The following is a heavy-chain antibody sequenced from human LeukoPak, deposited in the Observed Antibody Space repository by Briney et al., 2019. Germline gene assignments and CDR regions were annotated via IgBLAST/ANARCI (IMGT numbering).Heavy chain of an antibody. Sequence: PGGPLRLSCAASGFTFSNFEMNWVRQAPGKGLEWVSYISSSGGTIYYADSVKGRFTISRDNAKNSLYLQMNSLRAEDTAVYYCARGFIFDYWGQGTLVSLST. CDR2: ISSSGGTI. V-gene: IGHV3-48*03. CDR3: ARGFIFDY. J-gene: IGHJ4*02. D-gene: IGHD3-3*01. CDR1: GFTFSNFE.